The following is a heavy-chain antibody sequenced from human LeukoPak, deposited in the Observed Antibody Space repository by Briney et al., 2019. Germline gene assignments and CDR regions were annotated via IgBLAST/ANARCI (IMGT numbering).Heavy chain of an antibody. CDR1: GFTFDDYG. J-gene: IGHJ4*02. CDR3: ARDGAPYSSGWYSVDY. V-gene: IGHV3-20*04. CDR2: INWNGGST. D-gene: IGHD6-19*01. Sequence: GGSLRLSCAASGFTFDDYGMSWVRQAPGKGLEWVSGINWNGGSTGYADSVKGRFTISRDNAKNSLYPQMNSLRAEDTALYYCARDGAPYSSGWYSVDYWGQGTLVTVSS.